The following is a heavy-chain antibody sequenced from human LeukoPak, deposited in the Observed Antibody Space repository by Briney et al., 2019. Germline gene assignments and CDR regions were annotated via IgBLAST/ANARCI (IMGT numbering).Heavy chain of an antibody. D-gene: IGHD5-18*01. Sequence: PSETLSLTCTVSGGSISSYYWSWIRQPPGKGLEWTGYIYYSGSTNYNPSLKSRVTISVDTSKSQFSLKLSSVTAADTAVYYCARGLWGAMAYFFDYWGQGTLVTVSS. CDR2: IYYSGST. CDR3: ARGLWGAMAYFFDY. V-gene: IGHV4-59*01. J-gene: IGHJ4*02. CDR1: GGSISSYY.